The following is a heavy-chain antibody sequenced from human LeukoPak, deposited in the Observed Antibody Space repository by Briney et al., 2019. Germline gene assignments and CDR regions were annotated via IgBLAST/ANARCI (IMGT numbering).Heavy chain of an antibody. CDR3: AKGKTSGWDQDAFDI. Sequence: GGSLRLSCAAAGFTFSSYAMSWVRQAPGKGLEWVSRIIATGGSTYYADSVKGRSAISRDNSKNTLYLQLNSLRVEDTVVYYCAKGKTSGWDQDAFDIWGQGTMVTVSS. CDR1: GFTFSSYA. V-gene: IGHV3-23*01. J-gene: IGHJ3*02. D-gene: IGHD6-19*01. CDR2: IIATGGST.